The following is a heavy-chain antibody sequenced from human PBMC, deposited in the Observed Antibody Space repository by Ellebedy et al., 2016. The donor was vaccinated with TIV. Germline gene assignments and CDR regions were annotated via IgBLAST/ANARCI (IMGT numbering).Heavy chain of an antibody. J-gene: IGHJ4*02. V-gene: IGHV3-23*01. CDR1: GFTFSRYA. CDR2: IFGSGGGI. CDR3: AKDRTSGDGYWVFDQ. D-gene: IGHD5-18*01. Sequence: GESLKISCAASGFTFSRYAMSWVRQAPGKGLEWVSGIFGSGGGILYADSVKGRFTISRDNSKSMVHLQMNSLRPEDTAVYYCAKDRTSGDGYWVFDQWGQGTLVTVSS.